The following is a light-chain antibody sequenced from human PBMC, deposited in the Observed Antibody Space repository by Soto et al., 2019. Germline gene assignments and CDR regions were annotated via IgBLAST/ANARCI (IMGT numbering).Light chain of an antibody. J-gene: IGKJ2*01. Sequence: DIQMTQSPSSLSAFVGDSVTITCRASQSINTFLNWYQQRPGEAPKLLIYAASRLHSGVPSRFSGSGSGTDFTLSISSLQPEDFATYYCQQSFSVPPYTFGQGTKLEVK. V-gene: IGKV1-39*01. CDR2: AAS. CDR3: QQSFSVPPYT. CDR1: QSINTF.